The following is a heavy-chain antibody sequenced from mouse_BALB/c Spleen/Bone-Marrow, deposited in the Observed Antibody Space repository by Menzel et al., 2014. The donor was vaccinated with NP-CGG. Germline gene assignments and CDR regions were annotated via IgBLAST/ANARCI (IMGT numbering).Heavy chain of an antibody. CDR1: GFTFSDYY. J-gene: IGHJ3*01. CDR2: ISNGGGST. Sequence: DVKLQESGGGLVQPGGSLKLSCATSGFTFSDYYMYWVRQTPEKRLEWVAYISNGGGSTYYPDTVKGRFTISRDSAKNTLYLQMSRLKSEDTAMYYCARPLYDGYYVAYWGQGTLVTVSA. V-gene: IGHV5-12*02. D-gene: IGHD2-3*01. CDR3: ARPLYDGYYVAY.